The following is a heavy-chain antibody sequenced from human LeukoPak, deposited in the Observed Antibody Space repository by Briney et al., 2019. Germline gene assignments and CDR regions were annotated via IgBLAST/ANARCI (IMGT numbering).Heavy chain of an antibody. CDR3: VRERFHGSGAPKFDF. Sequence: GGSLRLSCAASGFTFSDYSMNWVRQTPRKGLEWVSCISGSGSYIYYADSLRGRFTISRDNAKNSLILQVNSLRAEDTAVYYCVRERFHGSGAPKFDFWGQGTLVTVSS. D-gene: IGHD3-10*01. V-gene: IGHV3-21*06. J-gene: IGHJ4*02. CDR2: ISGSGSYI. CDR1: GFTFSDYS.